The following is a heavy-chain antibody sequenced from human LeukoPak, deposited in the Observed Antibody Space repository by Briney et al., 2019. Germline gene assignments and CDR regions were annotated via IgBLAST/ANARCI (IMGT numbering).Heavy chain of an antibody. CDR3: ARSSGYMSY. CDR2: IYHSGST. J-gene: IGHJ4*02. Sequence: SETLSLTCTVSHYYISSNYYWGWIRPPPGKGLEWIGSIYHSGSTYYNPSLKSRVTISVDTSKNQFSLKLTSVTAADTAVYYCARSSGYMSYWGQGNLVTVSS. V-gene: IGHV4-38-2*02. D-gene: IGHD3-22*01. CDR1: HYYISSNYY.